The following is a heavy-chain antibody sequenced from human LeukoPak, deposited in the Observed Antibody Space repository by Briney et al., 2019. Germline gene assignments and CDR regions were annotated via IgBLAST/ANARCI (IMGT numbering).Heavy chain of an antibody. Sequence: SVKVSCKASGGTFSSYAISWVRQAPGQGLEWMGGIIPIFGTANYAQKFQGRVTITTDESTSTAYMELSSLRSEDTAVYYCARDQARLGAVALNWYFDLWGRGTLVTVSS. D-gene: IGHD6-19*01. CDR1: GGTFSSYA. CDR2: IIPIFGTA. V-gene: IGHV1-69*05. J-gene: IGHJ2*01. CDR3: ARDQARLGAVALNWYFDL.